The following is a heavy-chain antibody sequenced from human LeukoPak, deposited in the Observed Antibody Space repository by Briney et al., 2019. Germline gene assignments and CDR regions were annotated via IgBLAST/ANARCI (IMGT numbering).Heavy chain of an antibody. V-gene: IGHV1-18*01. J-gene: IGHJ4*02. Sequence: ASVKVSRKASGYTFTSYGISWVRQAPGQGLEWMGWISAYNGNTNYAQRLQGRVTMTTDTSTSTAYMELRSLRSDDTAVYYCARLGGSRDYYDSSGYYSYYFDYWGQGTLVTVSS. CDR1: GYTFTSYG. CDR2: ISAYNGNT. D-gene: IGHD3-22*01. CDR3: ARLGGSRDYYDSSGYYSYYFDY.